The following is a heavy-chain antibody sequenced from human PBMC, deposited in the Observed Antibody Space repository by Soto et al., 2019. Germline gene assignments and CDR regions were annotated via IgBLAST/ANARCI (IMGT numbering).Heavy chain of an antibody. CDR1: GFTFSSYE. J-gene: IGHJ4*02. V-gene: IGHV3-48*03. CDR3: AREEVPPYFDY. CDR2: ISSSGSTI. Sequence: GGSLRLSCAASGFTFSSYEMNWVRQAPGKGLEWVSYISSSGSTIYYADSVKGRFTISRDNAKNSLYLQMNSLRAEDTAVYYCAREEVPPYFDYWGQGALVTVSS.